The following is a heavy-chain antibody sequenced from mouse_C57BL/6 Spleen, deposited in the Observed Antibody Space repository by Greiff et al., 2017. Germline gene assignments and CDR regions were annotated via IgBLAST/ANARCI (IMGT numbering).Heavy chain of an antibody. V-gene: IGHV1-26*01. CDR2: INPNNGGT. CDR1: GYTFTDYY. J-gene: IGHJ2*01. Sequence: EVQLQQSGPELVKPGASVKISCKASGYTFTDYYMNWVKQSHGKSLEWIGDINPNNGGTSYNQKFKGKATLTVDKSSSTAYMVLRSLTSEDSAVYYCARAYYDYDSHFDYWGQGTTLTVSS. CDR3: ARAYYDYDSHFDY. D-gene: IGHD2-4*01.